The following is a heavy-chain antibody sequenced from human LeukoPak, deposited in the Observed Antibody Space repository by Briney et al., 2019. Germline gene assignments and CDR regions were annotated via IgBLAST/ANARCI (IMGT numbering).Heavy chain of an antibody. CDR3: ARAPPRTYYDFWSGYSGFDY. CDR1: GDSVSSNSAA. CDR2: TYYRSKWYN. Sequence: SQTLSLTCAISGDSVSSNSAAWNWIRQSPSRGLEWLGRTYYRSKWYNEYAVSVKSRITINPDTSKNQFSLQLNSVTPEDTAVYYCARAPPRTYYDFWSGYSGFDYWGQGTLVTVSS. J-gene: IGHJ4*02. D-gene: IGHD3-3*01. V-gene: IGHV6-1*01.